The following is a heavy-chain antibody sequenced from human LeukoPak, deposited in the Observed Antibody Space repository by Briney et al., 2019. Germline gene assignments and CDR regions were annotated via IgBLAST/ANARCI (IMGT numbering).Heavy chain of an antibody. CDR1: GYTFTSYA. V-gene: IGHV1-3*01. D-gene: IGHD6-13*01. J-gene: IGHJ4*02. CDR3: ARDQSSSWYFKYYFDY. Sequence: GASVMVSCKASGYTFTSYAMHWVRQAPGQRLEWMGWINVGNGNTKYSQKFQGRVTITRDTSASTAYMELSSLRSEDTAVYYCARDQSSSWYFKYYFDYWGQGTLVTVSS. CDR2: INVGNGNT.